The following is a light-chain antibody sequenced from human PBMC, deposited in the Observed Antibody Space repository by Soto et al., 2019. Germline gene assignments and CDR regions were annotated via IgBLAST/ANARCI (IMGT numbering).Light chain of an antibody. CDR1: SNDVGTYIY. V-gene: IGLV2-8*01. J-gene: IGLJ1*01. Sequence: QSALTQPPSASGSPGQSVTISCTGTSNDVGTYIYVSWYQHHPGKAPKLIIYEASKRPSGVPDRFSGSKSGDTASLTVSGLQAEDEADYYCGSYAGGNNHYVFGTGTKLTVL. CDR3: GSYAGGNNHYV. CDR2: EAS.